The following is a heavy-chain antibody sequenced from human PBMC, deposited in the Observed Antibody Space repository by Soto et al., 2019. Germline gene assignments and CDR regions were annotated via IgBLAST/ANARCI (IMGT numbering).Heavy chain of an antibody. J-gene: IGHJ5*02. Sequence: ASVKVSCKAPRDTFTSYYINWVRQAPGQGLEWMGVINPHGGSTAYARKFKGRVTLTRDTSASTGYMEVSSLASEDTAMYYCARSPGGNFGIIIEGTNWFAPWGQGTLVTGS. D-gene: IGHD1-26*01. CDR3: ARSPGGNFGIIIEGTNWFAP. CDR1: RDTFTSYY. CDR2: INPHGGST. V-gene: IGHV1-46*01.